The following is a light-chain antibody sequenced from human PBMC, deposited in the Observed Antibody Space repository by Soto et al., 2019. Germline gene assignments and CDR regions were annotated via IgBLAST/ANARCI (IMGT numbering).Light chain of an antibody. Sequence: EIVLTQSPGTLSLSPGERATLSCSASQSVSSYLAWYQHKPGQAPRLLISDASNRATGIPARFSGSGSETDFTLTISSLEPEDSAVYYCQQRSNWPSLTFGGGTKVDI. V-gene: IGKV3-11*01. CDR3: QQRSNWPSLT. J-gene: IGKJ4*01. CDR1: QSVSSY. CDR2: DAS.